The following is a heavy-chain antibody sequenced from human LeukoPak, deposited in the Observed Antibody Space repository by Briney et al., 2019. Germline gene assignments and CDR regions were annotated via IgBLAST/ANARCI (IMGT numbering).Heavy chain of an antibody. CDR2: IFYSGST. V-gene: IGHV4-39*01. J-gene: IGHJ4*02. D-gene: IGHD6-6*01. CDR1: GGSISSNTYY. CDR3: ARHGGSSIAPLDY. Sequence: SETLSLTCTASGGSISSNTYYWGRIRQPPGQGLVWIGSIFYSGSTYYNPSLRSRVTISVDTSKNQFSLKLNSVTAADTGVYYCARHGGSSIAPLDYWGQGTLVTVSS.